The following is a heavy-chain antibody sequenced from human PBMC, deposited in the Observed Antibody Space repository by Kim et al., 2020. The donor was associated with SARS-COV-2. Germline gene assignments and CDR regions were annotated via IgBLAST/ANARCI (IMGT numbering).Heavy chain of an antibody. CDR2: ISYAGNNR. D-gene: IGHD3-3*01. CDR1: GFIFNDHG. J-gene: IGHJ6*03. CDR3: AREGIGATESYMDV. V-gene: IGHV3-30*03. Sequence: GGSLRLSCTASGFIFNDHGIHWVRQAPGEGLEWVTVISYAGNNRYYADSVRGRFTISRDNSKNTVYLQLTNLSPEDTAVYYCAREGIGATESYMDVWGTG.